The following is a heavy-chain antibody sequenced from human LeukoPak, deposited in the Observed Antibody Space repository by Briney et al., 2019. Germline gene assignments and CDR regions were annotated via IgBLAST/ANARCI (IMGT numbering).Heavy chain of an antibody. Sequence: ASVKVSCKASGYTFTGYIMHWVRQAPGQGLEWMGWINPNSGDTKYTQKFQGRVTLTRDTSISTAYVELNRLRSDDTAAYYCARDQVKSITGTGGLAYWGQGTLVTVSS. CDR1: GYTFTGYI. V-gene: IGHV1-2*02. D-gene: IGHD1-20*01. J-gene: IGHJ4*02. CDR2: INPNSGDT. CDR3: ARDQVKSITGTGGLAY.